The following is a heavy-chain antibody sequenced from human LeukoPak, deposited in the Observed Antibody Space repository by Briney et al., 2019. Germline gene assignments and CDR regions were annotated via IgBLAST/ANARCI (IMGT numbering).Heavy chain of an antibody. Sequence: GASVKVSCKASGYTFTSYDINWVRQATGQGLEWMGWMNPNSGNTGYAQKFQGRVTMTRNTSISTAYMELSSLRSEDTAVYYCARGRGVVRGAHFDYWGQGTLVTVSS. CDR2: MNPNSGNT. V-gene: IGHV1-8*01. CDR1: GYTFTSYD. D-gene: IGHD3-10*01. J-gene: IGHJ4*02. CDR3: ARGRGVVRGAHFDY.